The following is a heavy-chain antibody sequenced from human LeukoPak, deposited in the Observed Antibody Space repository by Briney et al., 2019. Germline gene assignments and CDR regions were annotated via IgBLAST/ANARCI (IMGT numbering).Heavy chain of an antibody. J-gene: IGHJ4*02. D-gene: IGHD3-22*01. V-gene: IGHV3-74*01. CDR3: ARDIPGSGYSFDY. CDR1: GFTFSSYW. CDR2: IDTDGSST. Sequence: GGSLRLSCAASGFTFSSYWMHWVRQAPGKGLVWVSRIDTDGSSTTYADSTKGRFTFSRDNAKNTLYLQMNSLRAEDTAVYYCARDIPGSGYSFDYWGQGTLVTVSS.